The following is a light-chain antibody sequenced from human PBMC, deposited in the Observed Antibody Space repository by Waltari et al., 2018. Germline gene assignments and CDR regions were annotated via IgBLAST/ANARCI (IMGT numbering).Light chain of an antibody. V-gene: IGLV2-23*01. CDR1: STDIASYNP. CDR3: CSYTGSSTSYG. CDR2: EAT. J-gene: IGLJ1*01. Sequence: QSALSQPASVSGSPGQSLTITCTGASTDIASYNPVAWYQHHPNRAPKLIIYEATKRPSGISHRFSGAKSGATASLRISGLQADDEADYYCCSYTGSSTSYGCGGGTKVTVL.